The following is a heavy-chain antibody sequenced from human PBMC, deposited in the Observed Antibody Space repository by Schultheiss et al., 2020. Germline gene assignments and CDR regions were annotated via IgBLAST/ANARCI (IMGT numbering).Heavy chain of an antibody. J-gene: IGHJ3*02. D-gene: IGHD3-16*01. CDR2: ISYDGSNK. CDR3: ARGHYDYVWGSPWVAFDI. V-gene: IGHV3-30*03. Sequence: GGSLRLSCAASGFTFSSYGMHWVRQAPGKGLEWVAVISYDGSNKYYADSVKGRFTISRDNSKNTLYLQMNSLRAEDTAVYYCARGHYDYVWGSPWVAFDIWGQGTMVTVSS. CDR1: GFTFSSYG.